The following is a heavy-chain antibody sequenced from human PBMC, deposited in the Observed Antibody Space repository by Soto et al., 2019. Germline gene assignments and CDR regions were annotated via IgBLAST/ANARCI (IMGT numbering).Heavy chain of an antibody. Sequence: QVQLVESGGGVVQPGMTLRLSCTASGFTFSSHGMHWVRQAPGKGLEWVAVVSFDGTNKNYADSVRGRFTISRDNSKNTLYLQMSSLRAVDTAVYYCANGDSSGFEYFQSWGQGTLVTVSS. CDR2: VSFDGTNK. D-gene: IGHD3-22*01. J-gene: IGHJ1*01. CDR1: GFTFSSHG. CDR3: ANGDSSGFEYFQS. V-gene: IGHV3-30*18.